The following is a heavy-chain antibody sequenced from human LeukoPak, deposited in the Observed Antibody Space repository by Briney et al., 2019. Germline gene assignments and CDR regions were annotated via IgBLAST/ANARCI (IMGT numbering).Heavy chain of an antibody. CDR1: GFTFSSYA. CDR3: ASIFWGYCSSTSCYVDY. V-gene: IGHV3-30-3*01. CDR2: ISYDGSIK. J-gene: IGHJ4*02. D-gene: IGHD2-2*01. Sequence: GGSLRLSCAASGFTFSSYAMHWVRQAPGEGLEWVAVISYDGSIKHYTDSAKGRFTISRDNSKNTLYLQMSSLRPEDTAVYYCASIFWGYCSSTSCYVDYWGQGTLVSVSS.